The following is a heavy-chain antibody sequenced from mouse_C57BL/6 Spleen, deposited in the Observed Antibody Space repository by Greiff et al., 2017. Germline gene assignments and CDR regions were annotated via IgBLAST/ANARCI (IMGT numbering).Heavy chain of an antibody. V-gene: IGHV1-18*01. D-gene: IGHD1-1*01. CDR1: GYTFTDYN. J-gene: IGHJ3*01. Sequence: VQLQQSGPELVKPGASVKIPCKASGYTFTDYNMDWVKQSHGKSLEWIGDINPNNGGTIYNQKFKGKATLTVDKSSSTAYMELRSLISEDTVVYYCARREIDCYPPWFAYWGQGTLVTVSA. CDR3: ARREIDCYPPWFAY. CDR2: INPNNGGT.